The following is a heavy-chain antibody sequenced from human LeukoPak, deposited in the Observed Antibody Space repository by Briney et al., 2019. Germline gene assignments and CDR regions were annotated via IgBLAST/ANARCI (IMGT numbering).Heavy chain of an antibody. V-gene: IGHV3-48*01. Sequence: GGSLRLSCAASGFTFSSYNMNRVRQAPGKGLEWVSYISSSSRTIYYADSVKGRFTISRDNAKNSLYLQMNSLRAEDTAVYYCARDADSSSFGYWGQGTLVTVSS. CDR2: ISSSSRTI. CDR3: ARDADSSSFGY. D-gene: IGHD6-13*01. J-gene: IGHJ4*02. CDR1: GFTFSSYN.